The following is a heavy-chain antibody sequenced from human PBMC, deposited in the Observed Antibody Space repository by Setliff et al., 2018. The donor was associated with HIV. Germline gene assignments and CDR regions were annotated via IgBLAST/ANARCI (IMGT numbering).Heavy chain of an antibody. D-gene: IGHD6-13*01. Sequence: SSETLSLTCTVSGDSIGFSGYFWSWIRQHPGKGLEWIGYIYYSGSTFYNPSLKSRAAISIDTSKNQFFLKLKSVTVADTAVYYRAREPDKIAAADSWGQGTLVTVSS. J-gene: IGHJ4*02. V-gene: IGHV4-31*03. CDR2: IYYSGST. CDR3: AREPDKIAAADS. CDR1: GDSIGFSGYF.